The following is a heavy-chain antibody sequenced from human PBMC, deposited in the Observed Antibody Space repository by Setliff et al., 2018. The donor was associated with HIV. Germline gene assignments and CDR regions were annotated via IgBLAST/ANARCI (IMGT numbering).Heavy chain of an antibody. J-gene: IGHJ6*03. V-gene: IGHV1-69*10. CDR2: YIPTLHIT. CDR3: ARGGTYVERLFPPSYYMDL. D-gene: IGHD3-16*01. CDR1: GGSFNGQA. Sequence: SVKVSCKASGGSFNGQALNWVRQAPRQGLQWMGGYIPTLHITRYAEDIQRARVTISADTSTGAIYLDLRGLRVDDTAVYYCARGGTYVERLFPPSYYMDLWGIGTSVTV.